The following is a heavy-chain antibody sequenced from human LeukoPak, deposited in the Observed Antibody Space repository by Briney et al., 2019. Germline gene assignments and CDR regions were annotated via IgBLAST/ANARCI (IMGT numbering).Heavy chain of an antibody. CDR1: GFTFSSYA. J-gene: IGHJ4*02. CDR2: IFGSGGSA. CDR3: GKTTTGDRSGRNPAWPVDY. Sequence: GGSLRLSCTASGFTFSSYAMYWVRQAPGEGLEWVSGIFGSGGSAHYADSVKGRFTISRDNSQNTVYLQMNSLRAEDTAVYYCGKTTTGDRSGRNPAWPVDYWGQGTLVTVSS. V-gene: IGHV3-23*01. D-gene: IGHD1-14*01.